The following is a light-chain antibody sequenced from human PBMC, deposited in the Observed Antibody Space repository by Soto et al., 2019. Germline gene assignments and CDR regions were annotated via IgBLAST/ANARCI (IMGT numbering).Light chain of an antibody. CDR2: GAS. CDR3: QQYGSSPSWT. V-gene: IGKV3-20*01. CDR1: QSVSGSS. Sequence: EIVLTQSPGTLSWSPGERATLSCRASQSVSGSSLAWYQQKPGQAPRLLIYGASSRATGIPDRFSGSGSGTDFTLTISRLEPEDFAVYYCQQYGSSPSWTFGQGTKVEIK. J-gene: IGKJ1*01.